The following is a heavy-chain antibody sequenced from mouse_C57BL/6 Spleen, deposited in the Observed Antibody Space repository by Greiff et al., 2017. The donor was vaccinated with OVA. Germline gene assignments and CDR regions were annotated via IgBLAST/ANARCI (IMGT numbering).Heavy chain of an antibody. CDR1: GYSFTDYN. D-gene: IGHD2-2*01. CDR3: ATRVTTGGAMDD. V-gene: IGHV1-39*01. CDR2: INPNYGTT. Sequence: VQLQQSGPELVKPGASVKISCKASGYSFTDYNMNWVKQSNGKNLEWIGVINPNYGTTSYNQKFKGKATLTVDQSSSKANMQLNSLTSEDSAVDYCATRVTTGGAMDDWGQGTSVTVAS. J-gene: IGHJ4*01.